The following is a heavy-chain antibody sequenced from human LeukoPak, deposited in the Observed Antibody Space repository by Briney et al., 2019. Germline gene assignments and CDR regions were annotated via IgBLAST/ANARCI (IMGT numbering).Heavy chain of an antibody. D-gene: IGHD5-18*01. V-gene: IGHV4-59*01. Sequence: SESLSLTCTVSGGSTSSYYLSWIRQPPGKGLEWIWYIYCSGSTNYNPYLKSRVTISVDTSKNQFSLKLSSVTAADTAVYYCSGVGRYRYGSFDYWGQGTLVTVSS. CDR1: GGSTSSYY. J-gene: IGHJ4*02. CDR2: IYCSGST. CDR3: SGVGRYRYGSFDY.